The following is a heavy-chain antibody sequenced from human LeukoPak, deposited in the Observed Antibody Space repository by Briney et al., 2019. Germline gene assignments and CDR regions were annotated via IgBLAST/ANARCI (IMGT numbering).Heavy chain of an antibody. CDR3: ARRVWSVVPDRTTYYYYYYMDV. V-gene: IGHV4-30-2*01. J-gene: IGHJ6*03. CDR2: IYHSGST. D-gene: IGHD2-2*01. Sequence: PSQTLSLTCTVSGGSISSGGYYWSWIRQPPGKGLEWIGYIYHSGSTYYNPSLKSRVTISVDRSKNQFSLKLSSVTAADTAVYYCARRVWSVVPDRTTYYYYYYMDVWGKGTTVTVSS. CDR1: GGSISSGGYY.